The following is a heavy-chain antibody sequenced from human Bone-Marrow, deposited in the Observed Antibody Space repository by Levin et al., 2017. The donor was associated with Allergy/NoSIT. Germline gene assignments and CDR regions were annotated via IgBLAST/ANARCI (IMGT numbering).Heavy chain of an antibody. CDR1: GFTFSSYS. CDR3: ARFGDFWSGITSYYYYYYGMDV. D-gene: IGHD3-3*01. J-gene: IGHJ6*02. V-gene: IGHV3-21*01. CDR2: ISSSSSYI. Sequence: GESLKISCAASGFTFSSYSMNWVRQAPGKGLEWVSSISSSSSYIYYADSVKGRFTISRDNAKNSLYLQMNSLRAEDTAVYYCARFGDFWSGITSYYYYYYGMDVWGQGTTVTVSS.